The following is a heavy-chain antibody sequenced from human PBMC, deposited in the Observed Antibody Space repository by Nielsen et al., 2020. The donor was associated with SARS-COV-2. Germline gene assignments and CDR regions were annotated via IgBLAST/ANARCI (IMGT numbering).Heavy chain of an antibody. J-gene: IGHJ4*02. Sequence: SETLSLTCTVSSDSMSDSNYYWVWIRQPPGKGLEWIASIYYSGITYYNTSLKSRVTISIDTSKNHFSLRLNSVAAADTAVYYCVRLNRRILTPLALASLRFDYWGQGSLVTVSS. D-gene: IGHD3-3*02. CDR1: SDSMSDSNYY. V-gene: IGHV4-39*02. CDR2: IYYSGIT. CDR3: VRLNRRILTPLALASLRFDY.